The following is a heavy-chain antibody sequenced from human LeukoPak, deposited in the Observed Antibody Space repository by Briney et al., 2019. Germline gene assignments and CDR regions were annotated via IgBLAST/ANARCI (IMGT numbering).Heavy chain of an antibody. Sequence: SETLSLTCTVSGGSITSSTSYWGWTRQPPGKGLEWIGTIYYSGSTYYNPSLKSRATMSVDTSKNQFSLKLSSVTAADTAVYYCASLLNGGVSHWFDPWGQGTLVTVSS. CDR1: GGSITSSTSY. CDR3: ASLLNGGVSHWFDP. V-gene: IGHV4-39*01. D-gene: IGHD7-27*01. CDR2: IYYSGST. J-gene: IGHJ5*02.